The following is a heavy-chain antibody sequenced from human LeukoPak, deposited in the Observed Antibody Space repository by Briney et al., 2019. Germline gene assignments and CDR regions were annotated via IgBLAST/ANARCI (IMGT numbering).Heavy chain of an antibody. CDR1: GYTFTGYY. D-gene: IGHD3-9*01. CDR3: ARDDYDILTGYQIFDY. J-gene: IGHJ4*02. V-gene: IGHV1-2*06. Sequence: ASVKVSCKASGYTFTGYYMHWVRQAPGQGLEGMGRINPNSGGTNYAQKFQGRVTMTRDTSISTAYMELSRLRSDDTAVYYCARDDYDILTGYQIFDYWGQGTLVTVSS. CDR2: INPNSGGT.